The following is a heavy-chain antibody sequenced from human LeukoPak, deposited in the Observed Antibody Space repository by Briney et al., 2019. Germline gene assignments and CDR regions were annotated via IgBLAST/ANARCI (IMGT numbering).Heavy chain of an antibody. CDR1: GFTFSSYW. CDR3: AREGLLGSSGWYGGLRYYFDY. Sequence: PGGSLRLSCAASGFTFSSYWMSWVRQAPGKGLEWVANIKQDGGEKYYVDSVKGRFTISRDNAKNSLYLQMNSLRAEDTAVYYCAREGLLGSSGWYGGLRYYFDYWGQGTLVTVSS. J-gene: IGHJ4*02. D-gene: IGHD6-19*01. CDR2: IKQDGGEK. V-gene: IGHV3-7*01.